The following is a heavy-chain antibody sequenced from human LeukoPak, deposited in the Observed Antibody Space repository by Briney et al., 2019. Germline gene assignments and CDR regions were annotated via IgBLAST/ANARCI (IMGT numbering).Heavy chain of an antibody. CDR2: IKSKTDGGTT. CDR3: TTRPLHCSSTSCPLLDY. V-gene: IGHV3-15*01. J-gene: IGHJ4*02. D-gene: IGHD2-2*01. Sequence: GGSLRLSCAASGFTFSNAWMSWVRQAPGKGLEWVGRIKSKTDGGTTDYAAPVKGRFTISRDDSKNTLYLQMNSLKTEDTAVYYCTTRPLHCSSTSCPLLDYWGQGTLVTVSS. CDR1: GFTFSNAW.